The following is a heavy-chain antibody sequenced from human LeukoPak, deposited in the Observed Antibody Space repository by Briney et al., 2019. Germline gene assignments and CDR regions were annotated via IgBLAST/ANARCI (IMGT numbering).Heavy chain of an antibody. CDR3: AKDPVLGDY. D-gene: IGHD3-16*01. Sequence: GGSLRLSCAASGFTFSSYGMHWVRQAPGKGLEWVAVISYDGSNKYYADSVKGRFTISRDNSKSTLYLQMNSLRAEDTAVYYCAKDPVLGDYWGQGTLVTVSS. J-gene: IGHJ4*02. CDR2: ISYDGSNK. V-gene: IGHV3-30*18. CDR1: GFTFSSYG.